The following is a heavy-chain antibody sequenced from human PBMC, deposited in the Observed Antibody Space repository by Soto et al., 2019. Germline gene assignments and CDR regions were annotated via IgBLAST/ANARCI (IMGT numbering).Heavy chain of an antibody. CDR3: ARLWDYGGNLDP. V-gene: IGHV4-39*01. CDR1: GGSISSSSYY. CDR2: IYYSGST. D-gene: IGHD4-17*01. Sequence: SETLSLTCTVSGGSISSSSYYWGWIRQPPGKGLEWIGSIYYSGSTYYNPSLKSRVTISVDTSKNQFSLKLSSVTAADTAVYYCARLWDYGGNLDPWGQGTLVTVSS. J-gene: IGHJ5*02.